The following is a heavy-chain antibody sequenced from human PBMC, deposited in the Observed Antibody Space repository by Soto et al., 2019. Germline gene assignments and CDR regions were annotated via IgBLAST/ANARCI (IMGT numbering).Heavy chain of an antibody. J-gene: IGHJ1*01. Sequence: EVQLVESGGGLVKPGESLRLSCAASGFNFTDAWMNWVRQAPGKGLEWVGRIKDRTEGETTAYAAPVRGRFSISRDDSKNTLYLHMNSLKTEDTVVYYCVTALVVDHWGQGTLVTVSS. CDR1: GFNFTDAW. D-gene: IGHD5-12*01. CDR2: IKDRTEGETT. V-gene: IGHV3-15*07. CDR3: VTALVVDH.